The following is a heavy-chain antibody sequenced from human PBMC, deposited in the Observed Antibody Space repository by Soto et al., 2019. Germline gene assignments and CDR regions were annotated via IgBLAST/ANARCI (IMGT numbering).Heavy chain of an antibody. V-gene: IGHV1-69*08. CDR1: GGSFIRYS. Sequence: SVKVSCKASGGSFIRYSFTWVRQAPGEGLEWMGRIIPIQGKPNYALKFQGRVTITADESTSTAYMEMSSLTSGDSAVYYCARGLTVYSAVLHYYCSMDVWGKGTTVTVSS. D-gene: IGHD3-9*01. J-gene: IGHJ6*03. CDR3: ARGLTVYSAVLHYYCSMDV. CDR2: IIPIQGKP.